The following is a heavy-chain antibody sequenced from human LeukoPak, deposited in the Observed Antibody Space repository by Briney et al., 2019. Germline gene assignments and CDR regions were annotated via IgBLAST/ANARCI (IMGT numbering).Heavy chain of an antibody. V-gene: IGHV3-23*01. D-gene: IGHD5-18*01. CDR1: GFTFSGYP. CDR3: AKGGYSYGPMYYFDY. CDR2: ISGSGGST. J-gene: IGHJ4*02. Sequence: GKSLRLSCAASGFTFSGYPIHWVRQAPGKGLEWVSAISGSGGSTYYADSVKGRFTISRDNSKNTLYLQMNSLRAEDTAVYYCAKGGYSYGPMYYFDYWGQGTLVTVSS.